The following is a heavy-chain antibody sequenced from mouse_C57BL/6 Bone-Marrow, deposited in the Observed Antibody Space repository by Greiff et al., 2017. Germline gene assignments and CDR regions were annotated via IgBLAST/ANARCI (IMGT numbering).Heavy chain of an antibody. CDR2: INPSSGYT. V-gene: IGHV1-4*01. CDR3: ARGRRGFAY. J-gene: IGHJ3*01. CDR1: GYTFTSYT. Sequence: QVQLQQSGAELARPGASVKMSCKASGYTFTSYTMHWVKQRPGQGLEWIGYINPSSGYTKYNQKFKDKATLTADKSSSTAYMQLSSLTSEASAVYYCARGRRGFAYWGQGTLVTVSA.